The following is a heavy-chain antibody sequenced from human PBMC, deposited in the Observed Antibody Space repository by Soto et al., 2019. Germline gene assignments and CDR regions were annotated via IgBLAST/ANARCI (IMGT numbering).Heavy chain of an antibody. V-gene: IGHV4-39*07. D-gene: IGHD4-4*01. CDR3: AKVLQSSHFDY. J-gene: IGHJ4*02. CDR1: GGSISSSSYY. Sequence: SETLYLTCTVSGGSISSSSYYWGWIRQPPGKGLEWIGSIYYSGNTYYNPSLKSRVTISVDTSKNQFSLKLSSVTSADTAVYYCAKVLQSSHFDYWGQGTLVTVSS. CDR2: IYYSGNT.